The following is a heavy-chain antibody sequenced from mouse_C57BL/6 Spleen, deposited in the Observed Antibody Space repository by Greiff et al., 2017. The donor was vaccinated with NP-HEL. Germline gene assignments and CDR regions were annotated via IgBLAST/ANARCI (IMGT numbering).Heavy chain of an antibody. D-gene: IGHD2-2*01. Sequence: VQVVESGAELVKPGASVKLSCKASGYTFTEYTIHWVKQRSGQGLEWIGWFYPGSGSIKYNEKFKDKATLTADKSSSTVYMELSRLTSEDSAVYFCARHERGYGYDPYYYAMDYWGQGTSVPVSS. V-gene: IGHV1-62-2*01. CDR1: GYTFTEYT. J-gene: IGHJ4*01. CDR2: FYPGSGSI. CDR3: ARHERGYGYDPYYYAMDY.